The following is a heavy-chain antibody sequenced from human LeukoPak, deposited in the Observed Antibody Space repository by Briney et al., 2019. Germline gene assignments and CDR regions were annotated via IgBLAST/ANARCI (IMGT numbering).Heavy chain of an antibody. V-gene: IGHV6-1*01. CDR1: GDSVSSNSAT. D-gene: IGHD6-13*01. CDR3: ARGSSSSSWYFDY. Sequence: SQTLSLTCAISGDSVSSNSATWTWIRQSPSRGLEWLGRTYYRSKWYNDYAVSVKSRITINPDTSKNQFSLQPNSVTPEDTAVYYCARGSSSSSWYFDYWGQGTLVTVSS. CDR2: TYYRSKWYN. J-gene: IGHJ4*02.